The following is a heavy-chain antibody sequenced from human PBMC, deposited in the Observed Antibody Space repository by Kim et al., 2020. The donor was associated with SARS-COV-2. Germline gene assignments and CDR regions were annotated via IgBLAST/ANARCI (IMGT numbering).Heavy chain of an antibody. CDR1: GGSVSSGSYY. Sequence: SETLSLTCTVSGGSVSSGSYYWSWIRQPPGKGLEWIGYIYYSGSTNYNPSLKSRVTISVDTSKNQFSLKLSSVTAADTAVYYCARDSESPDSYYYYYGMDVWGQGTTVTVSS. CDR3: ARDSESPDSYYYYYGMDV. J-gene: IGHJ6*02. V-gene: IGHV4-61*01. CDR2: IYYSGST.